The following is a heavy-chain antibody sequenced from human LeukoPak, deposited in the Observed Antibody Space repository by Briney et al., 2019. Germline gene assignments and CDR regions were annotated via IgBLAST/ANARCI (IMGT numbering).Heavy chain of an antibody. CDR1: GFTFSSYG. CDR3: ANPDVENILAYCGGDCYPPQPPFDY. V-gene: IGHV3-30*18. J-gene: IGHJ4*02. CDR2: ISYDGSNK. Sequence: GGSLRLSCAASGFTFSSYGMHWVRQAPGKGLEWVAVISYDGSNKYYADSVKGRFTISRDNSKNTLYLQMNSLRAEDTAVYYCANPDVENILAYCGGDCYPPQPPFDYWGQGTLVTVSS. D-gene: IGHD2-21*02.